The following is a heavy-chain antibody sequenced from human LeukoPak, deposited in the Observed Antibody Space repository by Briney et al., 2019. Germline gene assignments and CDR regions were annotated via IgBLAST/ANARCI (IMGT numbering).Heavy chain of an antibody. V-gene: IGHV1-69*04. Sequence: ASVKVSCKASGFTFTSSAMQWVRQAPGQGLEWMGRIIPILGIANYAQKFQGRVTITADKSTSTAYMELSSLRSEDTAVYYCARRRITMIVVVSAGAFDIWGQGTMVTVSS. CDR1: GFTFTSSA. CDR2: IIPILGIA. D-gene: IGHD3-22*01. CDR3: ARRRITMIVVVSAGAFDI. J-gene: IGHJ3*02.